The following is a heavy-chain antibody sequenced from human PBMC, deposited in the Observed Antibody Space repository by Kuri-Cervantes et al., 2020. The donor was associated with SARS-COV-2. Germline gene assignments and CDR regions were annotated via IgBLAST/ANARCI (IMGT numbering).Heavy chain of an antibody. CDR2: IYYSGST. D-gene: IGHD6-13*01. Sequence: SETLSLTCTVSGGSISSSSYYWGWIRQPPGKGLEWIGSIYYSGSTYYNPSLKSRVTISVDTSKNRFSLKLSSVTAADTAVYYCAREWAYIAAAALETDYWGQGTLVTVSS. CDR1: GGSISSSSYY. J-gene: IGHJ4*02. CDR3: AREWAYIAAAALETDY. V-gene: IGHV4-39*07.